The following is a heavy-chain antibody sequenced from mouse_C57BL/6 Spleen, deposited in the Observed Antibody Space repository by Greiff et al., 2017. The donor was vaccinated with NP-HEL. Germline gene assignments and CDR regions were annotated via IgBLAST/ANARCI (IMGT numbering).Heavy chain of an antibody. CDR2: INPSNGGT. CDR1: GYTFTSYW. J-gene: IGHJ4*01. D-gene: IGHD1-1*01. CDR3: ARRNYGSSYKDYYAMDY. V-gene: IGHV1-53*01. Sequence: QVQLQQPGTELVKPGASVKLSCKASGYTFTSYWMHWVKQRPGQGLEWIGNINPSNGGTNYNEKFKSKATLTVDKSSSTAYMQLSSLTSEDSAVYYCARRNYGSSYKDYYAMDYWGQGTSVTVSS.